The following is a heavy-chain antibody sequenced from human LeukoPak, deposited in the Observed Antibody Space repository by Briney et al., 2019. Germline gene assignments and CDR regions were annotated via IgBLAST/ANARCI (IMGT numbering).Heavy chain of an antibody. CDR3: ARGAGFILFGELLNY. V-gene: IGHV1-2*06. Sequence: ASVKVSCKASGYTFTGYYMHWVRQAPGQGLEWMGRINPNSGGTNYAQKFQGRVTMTRDTSISTAYMELSRLRSDDTAVYYFARGAGFILFGELLNYWGQGTLGTVSS. CDR2: INPNSGGT. J-gene: IGHJ4*02. D-gene: IGHD3-10*01. CDR1: GYTFTGYY.